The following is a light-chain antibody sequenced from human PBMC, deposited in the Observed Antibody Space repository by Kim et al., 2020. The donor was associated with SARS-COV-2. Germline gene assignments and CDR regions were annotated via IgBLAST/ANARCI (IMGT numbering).Light chain of an antibody. Sequence: GSVGDGVTITCRANQVISNYLAWYQQKPGKAPTLLIYDASALQSGVPSRFSGSRSGTDFTLTISSLQPEDVATYYCQQYNSAPWTFGQGTKVDIK. V-gene: IGKV1-27*01. J-gene: IGKJ1*01. CDR3: QQYNSAPWT. CDR2: DAS. CDR1: QVISNY.